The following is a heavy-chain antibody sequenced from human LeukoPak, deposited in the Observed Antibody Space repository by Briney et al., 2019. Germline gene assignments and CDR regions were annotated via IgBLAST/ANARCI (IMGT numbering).Heavy chain of an antibody. CDR1: GGSISSYY. V-gene: IGHV4-59*01. CDR2: VYYSGST. CDR3: ARAYYYDSSGYPHDAFDI. Sequence: SETQSLICTVSGGSISSYYWSWIRQPPGKGLEWIGYVYYSGSTNYNPSLKSRVTISVDTSKNQFSLKLSSVTAADTAVYYCARAYYYDSSGYPHDAFDIWGQGTMVTVSS. D-gene: IGHD3-22*01. J-gene: IGHJ3*02.